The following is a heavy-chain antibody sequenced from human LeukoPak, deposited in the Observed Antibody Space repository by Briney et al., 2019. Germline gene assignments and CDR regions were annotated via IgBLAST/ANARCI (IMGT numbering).Heavy chain of an antibody. J-gene: IGHJ6*03. Sequence: GASVKVSCKASGYTFTSYDINWVRQATGQGLEWMGWMNPNSGNTGYAQKFQGRVTMTRNTSISTAYMKLSSLRSEDTAVYYCASRQYCSSTSCEGDYYYYYMDVWGKGTTVTVSS. CDR3: ASRQYCSSTSCEGDYYYYYMDV. V-gene: IGHV1-8*01. CDR2: MNPNSGNT. D-gene: IGHD2-2*01. CDR1: GYTFTSYD.